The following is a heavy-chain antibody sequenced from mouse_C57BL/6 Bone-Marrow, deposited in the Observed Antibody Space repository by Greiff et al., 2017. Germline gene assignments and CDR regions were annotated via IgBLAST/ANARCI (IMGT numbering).Heavy chain of an antibody. Sequence: VQLKESVAELVRPGASVTLSCTASGFNIKNTYMHWVKQRPEQGLEWIGRIDPANGNTKYAPKFQGKATITADTSSNTAYLQLSILTSEDTALYYCARIYYYGSSYVPFAYWGQGTLVTVSA. V-gene: IGHV14-3*01. CDR3: ARIYYYGSSYVPFAY. CDR1: GFNIKNTY. CDR2: IDPANGNT. J-gene: IGHJ3*01. D-gene: IGHD1-1*01.